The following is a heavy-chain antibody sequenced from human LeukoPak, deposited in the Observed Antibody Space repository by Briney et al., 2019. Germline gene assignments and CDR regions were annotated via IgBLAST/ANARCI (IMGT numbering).Heavy chain of an antibody. Sequence: SKTLSLTCTVSGGSISSYYWSWIRQPPGKGLEWIGYIYYSGSTNYNPSLKSRVTISVDTSKNQFSLKLSSVTAADTAVYYCARRDSSSWYAYFQHWGQGTLVTVSS. V-gene: IGHV4-59*08. CDR1: GGSISSYY. CDR2: IYYSGST. D-gene: IGHD6-13*01. J-gene: IGHJ1*01. CDR3: ARRDSSSWYAYFQH.